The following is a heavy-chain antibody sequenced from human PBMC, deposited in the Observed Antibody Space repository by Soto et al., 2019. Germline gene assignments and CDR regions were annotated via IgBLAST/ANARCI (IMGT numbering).Heavy chain of an antibody. CDR1: GFTFSNYG. J-gene: IGHJ4*02. D-gene: IGHD1-26*01. Sequence: PGGSLRLSCVGSGFTFSNYGVHWVRQPPGKGLEWVALISDDGDKRYYADSVRGRLIISRDNSKDTLYLQMNSLGPDDTAVYFCAKARVRIVGANSFDYWGQGTPVTLSS. V-gene: IGHV3-30*18. CDR3: AKARVRIVGANSFDY. CDR2: ISDDGDKR.